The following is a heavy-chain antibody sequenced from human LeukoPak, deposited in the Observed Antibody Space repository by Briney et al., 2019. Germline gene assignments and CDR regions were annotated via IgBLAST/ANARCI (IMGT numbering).Heavy chain of an antibody. CDR3: ARSSHL. J-gene: IGHJ5*02. D-gene: IGHD3-10*01. CDR2: INHSGST. Sequence: SETLSLTCAVYGGSFSGYYWSWIRQPPGKGLEWIGEINHSGSTNYNPSLKSRVTISIDTSKNQFSLKSNSVTAADTAVYYCARSSHLWGPGTLVIVSS. V-gene: IGHV4-34*01. CDR1: GGSFSGYY.